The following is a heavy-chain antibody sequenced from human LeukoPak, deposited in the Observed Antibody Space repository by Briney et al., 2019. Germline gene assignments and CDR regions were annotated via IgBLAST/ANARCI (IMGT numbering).Heavy chain of an antibody. J-gene: IGHJ6*02. CDR1: GYTFTSYD. D-gene: IGHD3-10*01. CDR2: MNPNSGNT. V-gene: IGHV1-8*01. Sequence: RASVKVSCKASGYTFTSYDINWVRQATGQGLEWMGWMNPNSGNTGYAQKFQGRVTMTRNTSISTAYMELSSLRSEDTAVYYCARDLWFGSNYGMDVWGQGTTVTVSS. CDR3: ARDLWFGSNYGMDV.